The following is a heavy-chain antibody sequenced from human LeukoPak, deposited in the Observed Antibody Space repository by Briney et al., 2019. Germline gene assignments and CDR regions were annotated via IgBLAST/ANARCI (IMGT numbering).Heavy chain of an antibody. CDR1: GGSISSYY. V-gene: IGHV4-4*07. CDR2: IYTSGST. J-gene: IGHJ4*02. CDR3: ARVVYYDSSGYSDY. D-gene: IGHD3-22*01. Sequence: SETLSLTCTVSGGSISSYYWSWIRQPAGKGLEWIGRIYTSGSTNYNPSLKSRVTMSVDTSKNQCSLKLSSVTAADTAVYYCARVVYYDSSGYSDYWGQGTLVTVSS.